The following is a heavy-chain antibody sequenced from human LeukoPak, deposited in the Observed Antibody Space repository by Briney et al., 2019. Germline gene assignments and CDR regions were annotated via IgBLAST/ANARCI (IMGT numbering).Heavy chain of an antibody. J-gene: IGHJ3*02. D-gene: IGHD3-10*01. Sequence: PGRSLRLSRAPSLFTFISYAMHCVRQAPGKGLEWVAVISYDVINKYYADSVRGRFTISRDNSKNTLYLQMNSLSAEDTAVYYCARTGGDGSGSYYKAKGTHAFDIWGQGTMVTVSS. CDR1: LFTFISYA. CDR3: ARTGGDGSGSYYKAKGTHAFDI. V-gene: IGHV3-30*04. CDR2: ISYDVINK.